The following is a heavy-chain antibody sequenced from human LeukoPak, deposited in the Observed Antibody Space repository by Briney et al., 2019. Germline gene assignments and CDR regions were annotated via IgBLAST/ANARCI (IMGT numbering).Heavy chain of an antibody. J-gene: IGHJ4*02. CDR3: AGPPGATSFDY. Sequence: ASVKVSCEASGGTFSSYAISWVRQAPGQGLEWMGGIIPIFGAANYAQKFQGRVTITADESTSTVYMELSSLRSEDTAVYYCAGPPGATSFDYWGQGTLVTVSS. CDR1: GGTFSSYA. V-gene: IGHV1-69*13. CDR2: IIPIFGAA. D-gene: IGHD1-26*01.